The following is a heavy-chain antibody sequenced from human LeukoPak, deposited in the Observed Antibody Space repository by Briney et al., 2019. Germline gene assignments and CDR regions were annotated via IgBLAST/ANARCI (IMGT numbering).Heavy chain of an antibody. D-gene: IGHD6-13*01. V-gene: IGHV3-74*01. J-gene: IGHJ4*02. Sequence: GGSLRLSCAASGFTFNWMHWVRLAPGKGLVWVSRINRDGSSTNHADSVKGRFTISRDNAKNTLCLQMNSLRAEDTAVYYCVRDDSSHFDYCGQGALFTVSS. CDR3: VRDDSSHFDY. CDR2: INRDGSST. CDR1: GFTFNW.